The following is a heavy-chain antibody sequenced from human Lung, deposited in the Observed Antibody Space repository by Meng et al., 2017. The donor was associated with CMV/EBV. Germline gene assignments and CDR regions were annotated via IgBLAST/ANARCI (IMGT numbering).Heavy chain of an antibody. CDR2: ISSSYAV. J-gene: IGHJ6*03. Sequence: GGSLRLXXAASGFRFSDYYMTWIRQAPGKGLEWVSYISSSYAVDYADSLKGRFTVSRDNGKKSLYLQMDSLRAEDTAVYYCARVLLEERGWYYQGMDVWGKWTXITVAS. CDR1: GFRFSDYY. V-gene: IGHV3-69-1*01. CDR3: ARVLLEERGWYYQGMDV. D-gene: IGHD6-19*01.